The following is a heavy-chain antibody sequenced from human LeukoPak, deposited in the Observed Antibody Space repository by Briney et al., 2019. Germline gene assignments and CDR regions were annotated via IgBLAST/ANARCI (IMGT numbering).Heavy chain of an antibody. D-gene: IGHD6-13*01. CDR2: IYYSGST. Sequence: PETLSLTCTVSGGSISSYYWSWIRQPPGKGLEWIGYIYYSGSTNYNPSLKSRVTISVDTSKNQFSLKLSSVTAADTAVYYCARDGIAAAGGWFDPWGQGTLVTVSS. J-gene: IGHJ5*02. V-gene: IGHV4-59*01. CDR3: ARDGIAAAGGWFDP. CDR1: GGSISSYY.